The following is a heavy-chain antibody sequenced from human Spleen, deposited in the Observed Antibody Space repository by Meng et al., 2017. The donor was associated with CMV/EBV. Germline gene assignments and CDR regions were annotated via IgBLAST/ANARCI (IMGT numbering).Heavy chain of an antibody. J-gene: IGHJ4*02. V-gene: IGHV3-30*04. Sequence: GESLKISCAASGFTFSNYAMTWVRQTPGKGLEWVAVISNDGSIQYYADSLKGRFTISRDNSKNTLYLQMNSLRDVDTAVYFCTRFDDWGQGTLVTVSS. CDR3: TRFDD. CDR1: GFTFSNYA. CDR2: ISNDGSIQ.